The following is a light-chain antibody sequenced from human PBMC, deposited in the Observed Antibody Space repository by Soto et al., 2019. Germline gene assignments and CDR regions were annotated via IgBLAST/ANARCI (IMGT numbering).Light chain of an antibody. Sequence: IVMTQSPAILSGSPMDVGARGFMANQSISSNLAWYQQKPGQAPRLLIYAASNLYTGVPSRFSGSRSGTEFTLTISSLQPEDFASYYCLQDYGDSWTFGQGTKVDI. V-gene: IGKV3-15*01. CDR1: QSISSN. CDR2: AAS. CDR3: LQDYGDSWT. J-gene: IGKJ1*01.